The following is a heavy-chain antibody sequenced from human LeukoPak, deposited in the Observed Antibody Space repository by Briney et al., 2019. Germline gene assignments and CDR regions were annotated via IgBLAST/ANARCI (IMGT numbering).Heavy chain of an antibody. Sequence: PSQTLSLTCTVSGGSISSGGYYWSWIRQHPGKGLEWIGYIYYSGSANYNPSLKSRVTISVDTSKNQFSLKLSSVTAADTAVYYCARDNEPAAIEVGYFDYWGQGTLVTVSS. V-gene: IGHV4-31*03. J-gene: IGHJ4*02. D-gene: IGHD2-2*02. CDR1: GGSISSGGYY. CDR2: IYYSGSA. CDR3: ARDNEPAAIEVGYFDY.